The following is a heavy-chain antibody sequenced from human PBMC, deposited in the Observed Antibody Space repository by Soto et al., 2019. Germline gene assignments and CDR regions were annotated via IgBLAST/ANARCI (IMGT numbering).Heavy chain of an antibody. Sequence: EGQLLESGGGLVQPGGSLRLSCTASGFTFSNYAMIWVRQAPGKGLSWVSGISDSGAVIFHAASVRARFTISRDNSKNALYLQMNSLRAEDTALYYCAKCGNYDMLTGQGGFGPWCQGTLVTVSS. D-gene: IGHD3-9*01. V-gene: IGHV3-23*01. J-gene: IGHJ5*02. CDR3: AKCGNYDMLTGQGGFGP. CDR1: GFTFSNYA. CDR2: ISDSGAVI.